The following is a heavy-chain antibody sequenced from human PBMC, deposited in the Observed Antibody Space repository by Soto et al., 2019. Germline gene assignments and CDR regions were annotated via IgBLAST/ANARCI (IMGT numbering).Heavy chain of an antibody. J-gene: IGHJ4*02. Sequence: SETLSLTCTVSGGSVSSGSYYWSWIRQPPGKGLEWIGYIYYSGSTNYNPSLKSRVTISVDTSKNQFSLKLSSVTAADTAVYYCARDYPNGDYGFDYWGQGTLVTVSS. V-gene: IGHV4-61*01. D-gene: IGHD4-17*01. CDR3: ARDYPNGDYGFDY. CDR1: GGSVSSGSYY. CDR2: IYYSGST.